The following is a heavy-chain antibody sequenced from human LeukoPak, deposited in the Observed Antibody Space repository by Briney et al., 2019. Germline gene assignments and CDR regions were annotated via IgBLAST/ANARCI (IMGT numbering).Heavy chain of an antibody. Sequence: GGSLRLSCAASGFTFSRYWMNWVRQAPGKGPEWVANIKQDASAKNYVDSVKGRFTISRDNAKNSLYLQMNSLRAEDTAVYYCARDIVADGTSGDDYWGQGTLVTVSS. CDR2: IKQDASAK. V-gene: IGHV3-7*01. J-gene: IGHJ4*02. CDR3: ARDIVADGTSGDDY. D-gene: IGHD6-13*01. CDR1: GFTFSRYW.